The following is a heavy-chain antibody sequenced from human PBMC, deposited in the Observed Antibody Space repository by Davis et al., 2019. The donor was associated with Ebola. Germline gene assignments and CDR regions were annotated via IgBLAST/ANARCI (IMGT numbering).Heavy chain of an antibody. CDR1: GGTFSSYA. V-gene: IGHV1-69*10. J-gene: IGHJ5*02. D-gene: IGHD3-16*01. CDR3: AREENGGVGP. Sequence: SVKVSCKASGGTFSSYAISWVRQAPGQGLEWMGGIIPILGIANYAQKFQGRVTITADESTSTAYMELSSLRSEDTAVYYCAREENGGVGPWGQGTLVTVSS. CDR2: IIPILGIA.